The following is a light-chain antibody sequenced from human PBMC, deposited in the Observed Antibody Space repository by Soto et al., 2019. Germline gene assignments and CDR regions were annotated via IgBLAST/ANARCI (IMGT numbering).Light chain of an antibody. CDR2: EVS. CDR3: SSFTSTTTLYV. V-gene: IGLV2-14*01. CDR1: SGDVGAYKY. Sequence: QSVLTQPAPVSGSPGQSITISCTGTSGDVGAYKYVSWYQQHPGKAPKLIIYEVSNRPSGVSNRFSGSKSGNTASLTISGLQAEDEADYYCSSFTSTTTLYVFGSGTKLTVL. J-gene: IGLJ1*01.